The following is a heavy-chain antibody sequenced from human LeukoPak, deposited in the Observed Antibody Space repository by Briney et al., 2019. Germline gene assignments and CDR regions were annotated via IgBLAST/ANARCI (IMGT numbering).Heavy chain of an antibody. J-gene: IGHJ4*02. V-gene: IGHV3-21*06. CDR3: ARGHYDILTSSYKWTPDY. CDR1: GFTFSTYN. CDR2: ITSGGGYT. D-gene: IGHD3-9*01. Sequence: GGSLRLSCAASGFTFSTYNMNWVRQAPGKGLEWVSSITSGGGYTYYADSVKGRFTTSRDNAKNSLSLRLDSLRAEDTAVYYCARGHYDILTSSYKWTPDYWGQGTLVTVSS.